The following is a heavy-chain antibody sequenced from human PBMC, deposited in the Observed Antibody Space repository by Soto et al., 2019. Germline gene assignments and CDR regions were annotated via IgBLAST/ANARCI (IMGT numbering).Heavy chain of an antibody. Sequence: GGSLRLSCAASGFTFSDYYMSWIRQAPGKGLEWVSELSGSVVSTYYADSVMGRFTISRDNSKNTVYLQMNSLRAEDTAVYYCAKIESRFFYDSTGYYPFDYWGQGTLVTVS. CDR3: AKIESRFFYDSTGYYPFDY. CDR2: LSGSVVST. D-gene: IGHD3-22*01. CDR1: GFTFSDYY. V-gene: IGHV3-23*01. J-gene: IGHJ4*02.